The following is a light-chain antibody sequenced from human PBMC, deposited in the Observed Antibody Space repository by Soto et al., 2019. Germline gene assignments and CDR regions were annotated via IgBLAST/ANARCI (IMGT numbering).Light chain of an antibody. J-gene: IGLJ3*02. CDR3: ISDIPSTTTHWV. V-gene: IGLV2-14*01. CDR1: NTDVGGYDR. CDR2: EVF. Sequence: SVLTQPASVSGSPGPSITISCTGTNTDVGGYDRVSWYQHHPGKAPKMLIFEVFNRPSGISDRFSGSKSGDTASLTISGPQAEDEADYYCISDIPSTTTHWVFGGGTKLTVL.